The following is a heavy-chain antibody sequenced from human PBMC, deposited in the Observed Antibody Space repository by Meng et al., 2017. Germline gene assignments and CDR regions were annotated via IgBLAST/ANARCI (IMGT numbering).Heavy chain of an antibody. J-gene: IGHJ4*02. D-gene: IGHD6-19*01. CDR3: ARGAVAGISLGGYYFDY. CDR1: GYTFTSYD. CDR2: MNPNSGNT. Sequence: ASVKVSCKASGYTFTSYDINWVRQATGQGLEWMGWMNPNSGNTGYAQKFQGRVTITRNTSISTAYMELSSLRSEDTAVYYCARGAVAGISLGGYYFDYWGQGTLVTVSS. V-gene: IGHV1-8*03.